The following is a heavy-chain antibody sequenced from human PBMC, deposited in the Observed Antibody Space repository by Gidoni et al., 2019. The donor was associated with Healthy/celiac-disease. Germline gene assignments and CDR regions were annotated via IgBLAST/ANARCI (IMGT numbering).Heavy chain of an antibody. D-gene: IGHD5-12*01. CDR3: ARDHTRAHHPAFMATINRLDY. J-gene: IGHJ4*02. CDR1: GYTFTSYA. V-gene: IGHV7-4-1*02. Sequence: QVQLVQSGSELTTPGASVKVSCKASGYTFTSYAMTWVRQAPGQGLEWMGWINTNTGNPTDAQGFTGRFVFSWDTAVSTAYLQISSLKAEDTAVYYCARDHTRAHHPAFMATINRLDYWGQGTLVTVSS. CDR2: INTNTGNP.